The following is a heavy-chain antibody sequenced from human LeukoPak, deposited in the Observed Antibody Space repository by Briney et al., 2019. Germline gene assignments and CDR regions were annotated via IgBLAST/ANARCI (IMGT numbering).Heavy chain of an antibody. CDR1: GGTFSSYA. V-gene: IGHV1-69*13. CDR2: IIPIFGTA. Sequence: SVKVSCKASGGTFSSYAISWVRQAPGQGLEWMGGIIPIFGTANYAQKFQGRVTITADESTSTAYMELSSLRSEDTAVYYCAREMVGRGYCSSTSCPNGAFDIWGQGTMVTVSS. J-gene: IGHJ3*02. D-gene: IGHD2-2*01. CDR3: AREMVGRGYCSSTSCPNGAFDI.